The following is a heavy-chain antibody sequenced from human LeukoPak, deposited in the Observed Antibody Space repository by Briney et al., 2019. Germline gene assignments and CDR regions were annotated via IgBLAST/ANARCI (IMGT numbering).Heavy chain of an antibody. Sequence: PSETLSLTCTVSGVSISSYYWSWIRQPPGKGLEWIGNFYYSGNTAYNPSLKSRVTISVDTSKNQFSLKLSSVTAADTAVFYCAGGGQWLAFDYWGQGTLVTVSS. CDR1: GVSISSYY. CDR2: FYYSGNT. J-gene: IGHJ4*02. CDR3: AGGGQWLAFDY. D-gene: IGHD6-19*01. V-gene: IGHV4-59*01.